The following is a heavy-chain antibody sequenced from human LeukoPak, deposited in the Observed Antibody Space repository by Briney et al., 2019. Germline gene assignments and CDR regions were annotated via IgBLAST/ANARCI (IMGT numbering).Heavy chain of an antibody. CDR2: ISYDGSNK. CDR3: ARGRAAANYYFDY. Sequence: GRSLRLSCAASGFTFSSYAMHWVRQAPGKGLEWVAVISYDGSNKYYADSVKGRFTISRDNSKNTLYLQMNSLRAEDTAVYYCARGRAAANYYFDYWGQGTLVTVSS. CDR1: GFTFSSYA. D-gene: IGHD6-13*01. V-gene: IGHV3-30*04. J-gene: IGHJ4*02.